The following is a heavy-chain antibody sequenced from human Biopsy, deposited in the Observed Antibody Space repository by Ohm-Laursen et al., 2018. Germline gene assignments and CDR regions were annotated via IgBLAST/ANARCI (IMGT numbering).Heavy chain of an antibody. J-gene: IGHJ4*02. CDR1: GYAVTEFS. CDR2: FAPENGKT. CDR3: AADMNVWNVNY. D-gene: IGHD1-1*01. V-gene: IGHV1-24*01. Sequence: ASVKVSCKVSGYAVTEFSMHWVRQAPGKGLEWMGGFAPENGKTIYAQKFQGRVTMTEDTSTDTAYMELSSLRSEDTAVYYCAADMNVWNVNYWGQGTQVTVSS.